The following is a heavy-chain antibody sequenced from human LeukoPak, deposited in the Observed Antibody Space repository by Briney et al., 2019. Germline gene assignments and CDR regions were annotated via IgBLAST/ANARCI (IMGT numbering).Heavy chain of an antibody. D-gene: IGHD5-12*01. V-gene: IGHV3-30*18. CDR3: AKEAHWEWLRFDY. J-gene: IGHJ4*02. Sequence: PGRSLRLSCAASGFTFSSYGMHWVRQAPGKGLEWVAVISYDGSNKYYADSVKGRFTISRDNSKNTLYLQMNSLRAEDTAVYYCAKEAHWEWLRFDYWGQGTLVTVSS. CDR1: GFTFSSYG. CDR2: ISYDGSNK.